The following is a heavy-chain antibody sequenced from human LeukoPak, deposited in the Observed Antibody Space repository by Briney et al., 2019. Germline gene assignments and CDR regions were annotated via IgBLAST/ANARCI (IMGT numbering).Heavy chain of an antibody. J-gene: IGHJ6*02. CDR2: IIPIFGIA. V-gene: IGHV1-69*04. D-gene: IGHD3-3*01. CDR3: ARALITIFGVVPKYYYYGMDA. CDR1: GGTFSSYA. Sequence: ASVKVSCKASGGTFSSYAISWVRQAPGQGLEWMGRIIPIFGIANYAQKFQGRVTITAVKSTSTAYMELSSLRSEDTAVYYCARALITIFGVVPKYYYYGMDAWGQGTTVTVSS.